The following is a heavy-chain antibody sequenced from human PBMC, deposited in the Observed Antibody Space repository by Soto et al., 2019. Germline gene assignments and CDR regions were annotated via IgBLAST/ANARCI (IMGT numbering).Heavy chain of an antibody. J-gene: IGHJ5*02. D-gene: IGHD4-17*01. V-gene: IGHV1-69*06. CDR3: AKFDYGDYVGWFDP. CDR2: IIPIFGTP. Sequence: QEELVQSAAEVKKPGSSVKVSCKASAGTVSNHAISWVRQAPGQGLEWMGGIIPIFGTPDYAQKFQGRVTITADTSTDTVYMELRILRSEDTAVYYCAKFDYGDYVGWFDPWGQGTLVTVS. CDR1: AGTVSNHA.